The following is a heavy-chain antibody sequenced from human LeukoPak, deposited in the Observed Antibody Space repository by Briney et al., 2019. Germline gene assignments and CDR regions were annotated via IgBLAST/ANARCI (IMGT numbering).Heavy chain of an antibody. D-gene: IGHD2-15*01. CDR2: IIPIFGTA. Sequence: ASVKVSCKASGGTFSSYAISCVRQAPGQGLEWMGVIIPIFGTANYAQKFQGRVTITADKSTNTAYMELSSLRSEDTAVYYCARDYGCSGGSCYTRTDLSFDPWGQGTLVTVSS. CDR3: ARDYGCSGGSCYTRTDLSFDP. CDR1: GGTFSSYA. V-gene: IGHV1-69*06. J-gene: IGHJ5*02.